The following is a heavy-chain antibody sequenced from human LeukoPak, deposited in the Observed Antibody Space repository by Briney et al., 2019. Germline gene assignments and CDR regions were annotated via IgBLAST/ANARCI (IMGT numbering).Heavy chain of an antibody. J-gene: IGHJ6*03. V-gene: IGHV4-39*07. CDR2: IYTSGST. D-gene: IGHD3-22*01. Sequence: PSETLSLTCTVSGGSISSSSYYWGWIRQPPGKGLEWIGSIYTSGSTNYNPSLKSRVTISVDTSKNQFSLKLSSVTAADTAVYYCARECYYDSSGYYYVHYYYYMDVWGKGTTVTISS. CDR3: ARECYYDSSGYYYVHYYYYMDV. CDR1: GGSISSSSYY.